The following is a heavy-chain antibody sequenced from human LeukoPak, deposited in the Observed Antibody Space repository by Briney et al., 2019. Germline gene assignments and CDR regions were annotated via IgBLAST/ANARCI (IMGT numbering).Heavy chain of an antibody. CDR2: ISAYNGNT. D-gene: IGHD3-16*02. CDR3: ARVAWWDDYVWGSYRLPENWFDP. Sequence: ASVMVSCKASGYTFTSYGISWVRQAPGQGLEWMGWISAYNGNTNYAQKLQGRVAMTTDTSTSTAYMELRSLRSDDTAVYYCARVAWWDDYVWGSYRLPENWFDPWGQGTLVTVSS. CDR1: GYTFTSYG. V-gene: IGHV1-18*01. J-gene: IGHJ5*02.